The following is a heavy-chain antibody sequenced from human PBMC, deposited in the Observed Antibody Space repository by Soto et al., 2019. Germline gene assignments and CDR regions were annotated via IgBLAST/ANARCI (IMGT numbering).Heavy chain of an antibody. D-gene: IGHD6-13*01. V-gene: IGHV4-34*01. Sequence: QVQLQQWGAGLLKPSETLSLTCAVYGGSFSGYYWSWIRQPPGKGLEWIGEINHSGSTNYNPSLTSRVNISVATSKNQFSLKLSSVTAADTAVYYCSRGASSRQQLVRDDAFDIWGQGTMVTVSS. CDR1: GGSFSGYY. J-gene: IGHJ3*02. CDR2: INHSGST. CDR3: SRGASSRQQLVRDDAFDI.